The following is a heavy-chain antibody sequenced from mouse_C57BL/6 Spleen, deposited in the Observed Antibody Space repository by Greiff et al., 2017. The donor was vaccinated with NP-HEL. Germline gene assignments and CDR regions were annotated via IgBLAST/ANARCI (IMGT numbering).Heavy chain of an antibody. V-gene: IGHV14-3*01. CDR1: GFNIKNTY. Sequence: EVQLQQSVAELVRPGASVKLSCTASGFNIKNTYMHWVKQRPEQGLEWIGRIDPANGSTKSAPKFQGKATITADTSSNTAYLQLSSLTSEDAAFYHVARDGDGHALDYWGQGTSLTVSA. J-gene: IGHJ2*03. D-gene: IGHD2-13*01. CDR3: ARDGDGHALDY. CDR2: IDPANGST.